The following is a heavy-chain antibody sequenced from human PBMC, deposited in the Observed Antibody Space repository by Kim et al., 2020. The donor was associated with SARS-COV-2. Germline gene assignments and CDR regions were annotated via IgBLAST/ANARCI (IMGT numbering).Heavy chain of an antibody. CDR3: ARDSGWFFDY. D-gene: IGHD6-19*01. CDR2: NK. Sequence: NKYYADSVKGRFTISRDNSKNTLYLQMNSLRAEDTAVYYCARDSGWFFDYWGQGTLVTVSS. V-gene: IGHV3-30*01. J-gene: IGHJ4*02.